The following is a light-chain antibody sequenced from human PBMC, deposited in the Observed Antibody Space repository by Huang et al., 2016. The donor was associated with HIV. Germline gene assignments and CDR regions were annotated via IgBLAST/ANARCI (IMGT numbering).Light chain of an antibody. J-gene: IGKJ1*01. V-gene: IGKV1-5*03. CDR2: EAS. Sequence: DIQRTQSSATLSASVGDRVTIACRASQSISTWLAWYQQKPGRAPNLLIYEASTLESGVPSRFSGGGSGTDFTLTISSLQPDDFATYYCQQYNSFPWTFGQGTKVEV. CDR1: QSISTW. CDR3: QQYNSFPWT.